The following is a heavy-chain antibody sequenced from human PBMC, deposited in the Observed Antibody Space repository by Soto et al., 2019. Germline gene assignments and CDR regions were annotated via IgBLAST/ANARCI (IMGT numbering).Heavy chain of an antibody. CDR3: ARDIVATIGVHSGSPGE. Sequence: QVQLVQSGGEVKKPGASVKVSCKASGYSFTRYGISWVRQPPGQGLEWLGWISAYNGNTNYAQKFQGRVTMTTDTSTSTAYMELRSLRSDDTAVYYCARDIVATIGVHSGSPGEWGKGTTVTVSS. D-gene: IGHD5-12*01. V-gene: IGHV1-18*01. J-gene: IGHJ6*04. CDR2: ISAYNGNT. CDR1: GYSFTRYG.